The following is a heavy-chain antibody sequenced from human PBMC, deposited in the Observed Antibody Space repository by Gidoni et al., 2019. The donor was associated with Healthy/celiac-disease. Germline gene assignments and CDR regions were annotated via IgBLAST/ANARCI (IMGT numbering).Heavy chain of an antibody. CDR1: GFPFRSCS. J-gene: IGHJ5*02. V-gene: IGHV3-21*01. D-gene: IGHD5-18*01. Sequence: EVQLVESGGGLVEAGGSLRRSCAASGFPFRSCSMHWVRRAPGKGLEWVSSISNSSSNINYADSVKGRFTISRDNAKNSLYLQLNSLRAEDTAVYYCARDRGYSYGYEELGSWGQGTLVTVSS. CDR2: ISNSSSNI. CDR3: ARDRGYSYGYEELGS.